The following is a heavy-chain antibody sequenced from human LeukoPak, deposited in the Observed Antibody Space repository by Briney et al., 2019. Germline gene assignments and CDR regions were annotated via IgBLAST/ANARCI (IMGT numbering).Heavy chain of an antibody. Sequence: GGSLRLSCAASGFTFSSYSMNWVRQAPGKGLEWVSSISSSSSSYIHYADSVKGRFTITRDNAKTSLYLQMNSLRAEDTAVYYCARDSRRDFWSGYFSGGGYWGQGTLVTVSS. D-gene: IGHD3-3*01. V-gene: IGHV3-21*01. CDR1: GFTFSSYS. J-gene: IGHJ4*02. CDR2: ISSSSSSYI. CDR3: ARDSRRDFWSGYFSGGGY.